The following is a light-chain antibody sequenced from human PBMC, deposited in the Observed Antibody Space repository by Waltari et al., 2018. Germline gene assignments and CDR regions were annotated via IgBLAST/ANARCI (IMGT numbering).Light chain of an antibody. CDR3: QQYNVYSLT. Sequence: DIQMTHSPSTLSASVGDRVTITCRASQSISNWLAWYQQKPGKAPQFLIYKTSKLESGVPSRFSGSGSGTEFTLTISSLQPDDVATYYCQQYNVYSLTFGGGTKVEIK. V-gene: IGKV1-5*03. J-gene: IGKJ4*01. CDR1: QSISNW. CDR2: KTS.